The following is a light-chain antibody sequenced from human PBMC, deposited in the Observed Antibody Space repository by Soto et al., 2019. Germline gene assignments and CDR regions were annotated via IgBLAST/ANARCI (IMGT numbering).Light chain of an antibody. V-gene: IGKV3-11*01. CDR1: QSVSSY. CDR3: QQRSNWPVT. Sequence: EIVLTQSPATLSLSPGERATLSCRASQSVSSYLAWYQQKPGQAPRLLIYDASNSATGIPARFSGSGSGTDFTLTISRLEPEDFAVYYCQQRSNWPVTFGPGTKLDIK. J-gene: IGKJ3*01. CDR2: DAS.